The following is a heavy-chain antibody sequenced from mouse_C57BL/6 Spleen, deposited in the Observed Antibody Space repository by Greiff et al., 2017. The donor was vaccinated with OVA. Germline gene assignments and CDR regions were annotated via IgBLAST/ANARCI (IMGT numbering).Heavy chain of an antibody. CDR3: ALYYNYLDY. CDR1: GYTFTSYW. CDR2: IDPSDSET. J-gene: IGHJ2*01. Sequence: QVQLQQPGAELVRPGSSVKLSCKASGYTFTSYWMHWVKQRPIQGLEWIGNIDPSDSETHYNQKFKDKATLTVDKSSSTAYMQLSSLTSDDSAVYYSALYYNYLDYWGQGTTLTVSS. D-gene: IGHD2-1*01. V-gene: IGHV1-52*01.